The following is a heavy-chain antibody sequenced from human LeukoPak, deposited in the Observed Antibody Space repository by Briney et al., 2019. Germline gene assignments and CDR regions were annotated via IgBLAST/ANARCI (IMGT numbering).Heavy chain of an antibody. CDR3: AKDAGEWEPAD. D-gene: IGHD1-26*01. Sequence: PGGSLRLSCAASGFTFDDYAMHWVRQAPGKGLEWVSLISGDGGSTYYADSVKGRFTISRDNSKNSLYLQMNSLGTEDTALYYCAKDAGEWEPADWGQGTLVTVSS. V-gene: IGHV3-43*02. CDR1: GFTFDDYA. J-gene: IGHJ4*02. CDR2: ISGDGGST.